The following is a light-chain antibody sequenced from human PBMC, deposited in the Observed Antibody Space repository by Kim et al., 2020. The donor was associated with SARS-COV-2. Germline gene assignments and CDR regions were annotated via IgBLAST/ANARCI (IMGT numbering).Light chain of an antibody. CDR3: QQSNIFPIT. Sequence: ASVGCTITITCRASQAISRWLAWYQPRPGNPPRLLIFGASNFQAGVPSRFSGIGSGTDFSLTISSLQPEDFGTYYCQQSNIFPITFCQGTRLEIK. CDR2: GAS. V-gene: IGKV1-12*01. CDR1: QAISRW. J-gene: IGKJ5*01.